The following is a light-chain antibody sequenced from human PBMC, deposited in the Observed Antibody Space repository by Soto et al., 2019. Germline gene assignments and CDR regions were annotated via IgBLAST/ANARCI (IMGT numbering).Light chain of an antibody. CDR1: SSDVGGYNY. Sequence: QSVLTQPASVSGSPGQSITISCTGTSSDVGGYNYVSWYQQHPGKAPKLMIYDVSNRPSGVSNRFSGSKSGNTASLTISGLQAEDEADYYCSLYTSSSTLYFFGTGTKVTVL. V-gene: IGLV2-14*01. CDR2: DVS. CDR3: SLYTSSSTLYF. J-gene: IGLJ1*01.